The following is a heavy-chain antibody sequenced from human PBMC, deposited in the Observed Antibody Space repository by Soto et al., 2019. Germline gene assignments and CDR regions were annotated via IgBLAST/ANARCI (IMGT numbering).Heavy chain of an antibody. V-gene: IGHV3-11*06. D-gene: IGHD3-22*01. J-gene: IGHJ4*02. CDR2: ISSSGAYT. CDR3: ARAKLVVEGRFDY. Sequence: QVQLVESGGGLVKPGGSLRLSCAASGFSFSDYYMNWIRQAPGKGLEWISSISSSGAYTNYADSVRGRFTMSRDSAKNSLLLQMDGLRAEDTAVYYCARAKLVVEGRFDYWGQGTLVTVSS. CDR1: GFSFSDYY.